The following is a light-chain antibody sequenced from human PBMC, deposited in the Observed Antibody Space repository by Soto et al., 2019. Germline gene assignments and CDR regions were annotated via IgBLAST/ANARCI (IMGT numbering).Light chain of an antibody. Sequence: EIVMTLSPATLSVSTGERATLSCRASESVSTNLAWYQQKAGQAPRLLIYAASTRATGIPARFSGSGSGTEFTLTISSLQSEDFAVYYCQQRSNWPLTFGGGTKVDI. CDR2: AAS. V-gene: IGKV3-15*01. CDR1: ESVSTN. CDR3: QQRSNWPLT. J-gene: IGKJ4*01.